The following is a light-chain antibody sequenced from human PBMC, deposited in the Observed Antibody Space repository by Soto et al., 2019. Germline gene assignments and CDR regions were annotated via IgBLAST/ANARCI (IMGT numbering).Light chain of an antibody. V-gene: IGLV1-44*01. Sequence: QAVVTQPPSASGTPGQRVTISCSGSSSNIGSNTVNWYQQLPGTAPKLLIYSNNQRPSGVPDRFSGSKSGTSASLAISGLQSEDGADYYCAAWDDSLNAWVFGGGTKLTVL. CDR2: SNN. J-gene: IGLJ3*02. CDR3: AAWDDSLNAWV. CDR1: SSNIGSNT.